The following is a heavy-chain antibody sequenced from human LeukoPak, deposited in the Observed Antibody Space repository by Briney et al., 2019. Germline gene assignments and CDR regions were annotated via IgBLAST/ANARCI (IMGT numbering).Heavy chain of an antibody. J-gene: IGHJ4*02. CDR2: ISGSGGST. V-gene: IGHV3-23*01. Sequence: GGSLRLSCAASGFTFSSYAMSWVRQAPGKGLEWVSAISGSGGSTYYADSVKGRFTISRDNSKNTLYLRMNSLRAEDTAVYYCAIEDYDIFGFDYWGQGTLVTVSS. D-gene: IGHD3-9*01. CDR3: AIEDYDIFGFDY. CDR1: GFTFSSYA.